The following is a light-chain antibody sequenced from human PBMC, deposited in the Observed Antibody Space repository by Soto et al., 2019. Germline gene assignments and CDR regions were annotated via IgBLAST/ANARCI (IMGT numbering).Light chain of an antibody. V-gene: IGKV3-20*01. Sequence: IVLPQSPGTLSLSPGESVTLSCRASQSVTTRLAWYQHKPGQAPRLLMSGASSRASGVPVRFSGSGSGTDFTLTISRLEPEDFALYYCQQYGGSPITVGLGTRLEI. CDR1: QSVTTR. CDR3: QQYGGSPIT. CDR2: GAS. J-gene: IGKJ5*01.